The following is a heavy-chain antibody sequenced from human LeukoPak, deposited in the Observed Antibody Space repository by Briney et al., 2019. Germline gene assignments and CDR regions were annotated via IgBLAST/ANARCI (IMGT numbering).Heavy chain of an antibody. CDR2: ISYDGSNK. Sequence: GGSLRLFWAASGFTFSSYGMHWVRQAPGKGLEWVAVISYDGSNKYYADSVKGRFTISRDNSKNTLYLQMNSLRAEDTAVYYCARDRGLVVPADFDYWGQGTLVTVSS. CDR3: ARDRGLVVPADFDY. J-gene: IGHJ4*02. CDR1: GFTFSSYG. D-gene: IGHD2-2*01. V-gene: IGHV3-30*03.